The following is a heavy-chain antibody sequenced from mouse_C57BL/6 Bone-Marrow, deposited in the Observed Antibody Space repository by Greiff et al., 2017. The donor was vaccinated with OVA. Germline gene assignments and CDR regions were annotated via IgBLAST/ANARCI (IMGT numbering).Heavy chain of an antibody. Sequence: VQLQQPGAELVRPGSSVKLSCKASGYTFTSYWMHWVKQRPIQGLEWIGNIDPSDSETHYNQKFKDKATLTVDKSSSTAYMQLRSLTSEDSAVYYCARGTYDGYYFYYAMDYWGQGTSVTVSS. V-gene: IGHV1-52*01. D-gene: IGHD2-3*01. CDR1: GYTFTSYW. CDR2: IDPSDSET. CDR3: ARGTYDGYYFYYAMDY. J-gene: IGHJ4*01.